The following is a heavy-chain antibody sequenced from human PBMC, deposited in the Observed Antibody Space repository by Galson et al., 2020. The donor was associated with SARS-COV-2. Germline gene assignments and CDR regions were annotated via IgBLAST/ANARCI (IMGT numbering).Heavy chain of an antibody. D-gene: IGHD2-15*01. CDR1: GYTFTSYY. CDR2: INPSDGAT. J-gene: IGHJ4*02. Sequence: ASVKVSCKASGYTFTSYYLHWVRQAPGQGLEWMGIINPSDGATAYAQMFQGRVTMTRDTSTSTVYMELRSLRSEDTAVYYCAREGHLVVARWGDRFDYWGQGILVTVSS. V-gene: IGHV1-46*01. CDR3: AREGHLVVARWGDRFDY.